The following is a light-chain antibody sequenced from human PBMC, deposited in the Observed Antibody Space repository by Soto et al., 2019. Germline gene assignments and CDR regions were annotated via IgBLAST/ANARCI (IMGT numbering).Light chain of an antibody. CDR3: QQRRNWPPLT. J-gene: IGKJ4*01. CDR2: EAS. CDR1: RSVDSH. Sequence: EVVLTQSPATLSLSPGETATLSCRASRSVDSHLAWYQHKPGQAPRLLIFEASTRATGGPARFSGSGSGTHFTLTINSLEPEDFAVYYCQQRRNWPPLTFGGGTKVEI. V-gene: IGKV3-11*01.